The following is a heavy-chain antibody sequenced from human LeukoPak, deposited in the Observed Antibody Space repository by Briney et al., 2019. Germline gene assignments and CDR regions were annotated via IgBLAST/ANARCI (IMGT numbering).Heavy chain of an antibody. J-gene: IGHJ4*02. V-gene: IGHV3-30*02. CDR2: VRNDGSIK. D-gene: IGHD3-16*01. Sequence: GGSLRLSCAASGFTFSIYAMSWVRQAPGKGLEWVAFVRNDGSIKYYADSVKGRFTISGDNSKNTLYLQMNSLRAEDTAVYFCAKDRPEAYFDYWGQGTLVTVSS. CDR1: GFTFSIYA. CDR3: AKDRPEAYFDY.